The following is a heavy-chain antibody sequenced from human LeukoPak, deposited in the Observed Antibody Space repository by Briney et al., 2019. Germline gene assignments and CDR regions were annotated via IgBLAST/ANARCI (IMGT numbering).Heavy chain of an antibody. CDR2: ISSSSSYI. V-gene: IGHV3-21*01. D-gene: IGHD4-17*01. J-gene: IGHJ4*02. Sequence: GGSLRLSCAASGFTFSSYSMNWVRQAPGKGLEWVSPISSSSSYIYYADSVKGRFTISRDNAKNTLYLQMNSLRAEDTAVYYCATAGDYRFDYWGQGTLVTVSS. CDR3: ATAGDYRFDY. CDR1: GFTFSSYS.